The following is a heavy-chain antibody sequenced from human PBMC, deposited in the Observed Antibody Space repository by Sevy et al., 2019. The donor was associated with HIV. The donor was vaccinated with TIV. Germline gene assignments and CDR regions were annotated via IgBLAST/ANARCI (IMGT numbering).Heavy chain of an antibody. D-gene: IGHD2-21*02. CDR3: ARDLTLCGGDCFFDY. J-gene: IGHJ4*02. CDR1: GFTFSSYW. Sequence: GGSLRLSCAASGFTFSSYWMHWVRQAPGKGLVWVSRINSDGSSTSYADSVKGRFTISRDNAKNTLYLQMNSLRAEDKAVYYCARDLTLCGGDCFFDYWGQGTLVTVSS. V-gene: IGHV3-74*01. CDR2: INSDGSST.